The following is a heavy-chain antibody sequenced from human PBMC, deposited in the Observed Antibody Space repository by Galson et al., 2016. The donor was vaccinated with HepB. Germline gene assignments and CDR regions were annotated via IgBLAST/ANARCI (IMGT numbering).Heavy chain of an antibody. V-gene: IGHV3-7*03. Sequence: SLRLSCADSGFTFSSYSMTWVRQAPGKGLEWVANIKQDGSEKYYVDAVKGRFTISRDNAKNSLYLQMNSLRGEDTAVYYCARGRGVDVWGQGTTVTVS. J-gene: IGHJ6*02. CDR2: IKQDGSEK. CDR3: ARGRGVDV. CDR1: GFTFSSYS.